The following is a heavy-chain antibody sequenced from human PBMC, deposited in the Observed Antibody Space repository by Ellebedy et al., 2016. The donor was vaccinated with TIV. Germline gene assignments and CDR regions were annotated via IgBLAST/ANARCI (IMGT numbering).Heavy chain of an antibody. CDR1: GFTFSTYA. CDR3: ARGPVRSDYDY. D-gene: IGHD6-6*01. V-gene: IGHV3-23*01. Sequence: GESLKISXAASGFTFSTYAMSWVRQAPGKGLEWVSVFSGSGGDTYYADSVKGRFTISRDNSRNTLYLQMDSLRADDTAVYYCARGPVRSDYDYWGQGTLVTVSS. CDR2: FSGSGGDT. J-gene: IGHJ4*02.